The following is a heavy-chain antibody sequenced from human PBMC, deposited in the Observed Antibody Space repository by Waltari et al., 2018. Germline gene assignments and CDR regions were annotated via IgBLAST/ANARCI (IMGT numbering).Heavy chain of an antibody. CDR2: INADNGIT. CDR3: ARGWGTVIVA. V-gene: IGHV1-3*01. D-gene: IGHD3-22*01. J-gene: IGHJ4*02. CDR1: GYRFTTYA. Sequence: QVQLVQSGAEVKKPGASVKVSCKAFGYRFTTYAMHWVRQAPGQRLEWMGWINADNGITYDSQMFQGRVSITRDTSATTAYMELSSLGAEDTAVYYCARGWGTVIVAGGQGTRVTVSS.